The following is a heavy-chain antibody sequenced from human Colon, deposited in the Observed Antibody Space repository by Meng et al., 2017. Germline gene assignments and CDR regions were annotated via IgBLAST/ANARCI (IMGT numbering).Heavy chain of an antibody. Sequence: GESLKISCAASGFSFSSYTMNWVRQAPGKGLEWVSSIISSGSSVYYADSVKGRFLISRDNAKNTLYLQMNSLSAEDTAVYFCARANPNSGCPSRRAFDIWGQGTLVTVSS. CDR3: ARANPNSGCPSRRAFDI. V-gene: IGHV3-21*06. CDR2: IISSGSSV. D-gene: IGHD1-26*01. CDR1: GFSFSSYT. J-gene: IGHJ3*02.